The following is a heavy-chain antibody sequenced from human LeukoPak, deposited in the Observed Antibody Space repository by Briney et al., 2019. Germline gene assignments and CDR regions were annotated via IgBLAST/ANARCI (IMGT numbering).Heavy chain of an antibody. D-gene: IGHD3-9*01. Sequence: ASVKVTCKASGYKFTNYGISWVRQAPGQGLEWMGWISPYNGNTIYAQKLQGRVTMTTDTSTSTAYMELRSLRSDDTAVYYCARDWELRYSEGGFDYWGQGTLVIVSS. J-gene: IGHJ4*02. CDR3: ARDWELRYSEGGFDY. CDR1: GYKFTNYG. CDR2: ISPYNGNT. V-gene: IGHV1-18*01.